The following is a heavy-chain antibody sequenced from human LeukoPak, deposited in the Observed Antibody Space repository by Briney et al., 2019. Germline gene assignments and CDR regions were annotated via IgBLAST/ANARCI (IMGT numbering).Heavy chain of an antibody. CDR3: VKDPFDSSGNGRYNWFDP. J-gene: IGHJ5*02. D-gene: IGHD3-22*01. CDR2: ISSNGGST. V-gene: IGHV3-64D*09. Sequence: PGGSLRLSCSASGFTFSSYAMHWVRQAPGKGLEYVSAISSNGGSTYYADSVKGRFTISRDNSKNTLYLQMSSLRAEDTAVCYCVKDPFDSSGNGRYNWFDPWGQGTLVTVSS. CDR1: GFTFSSYA.